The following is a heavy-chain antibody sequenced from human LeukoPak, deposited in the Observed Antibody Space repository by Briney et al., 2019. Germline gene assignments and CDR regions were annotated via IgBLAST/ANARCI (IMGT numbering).Heavy chain of an antibody. CDR1: GFTFSSYA. J-gene: IGHJ4*02. V-gene: IGHV3-48*03. CDR3: AISYGSGSYSY. CDR2: ISSSGTTI. D-gene: IGHD3-10*01. Sequence: GGSLRLSCAASGFTFSSYAMNWVRQAPGKGPEWVSHISSSGTTIYYADAVKGRFTISRDNAKNSLYLQMNSLRAEDTAVYYCAISYGSGSYSYWGQGTLVTVSS.